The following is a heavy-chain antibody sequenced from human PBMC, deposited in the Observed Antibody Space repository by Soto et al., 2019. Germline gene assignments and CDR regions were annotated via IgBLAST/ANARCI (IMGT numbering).Heavy chain of an antibody. D-gene: IGHD2-8*01. CDR2: ISGYNGDT. CDR3: AKNGQPPYYYYGMDV. CDR1: GYTFTRYG. J-gene: IGHJ6*02. Sequence: QGQLVQSGAEVKKPGASVKVSCKASGYTFTRYGISWVRQAPGQGLEWMGWISGYNGDTKYAKKFQGRVSRTVDTAXXTRYMELRILKSDDSAVYYCAKNGQPPYYYYGMDVLGQGTTVTVSS. V-gene: IGHV1-18*01.